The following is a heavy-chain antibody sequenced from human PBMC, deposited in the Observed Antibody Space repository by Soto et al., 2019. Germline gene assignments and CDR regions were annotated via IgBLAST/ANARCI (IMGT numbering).Heavy chain of an antibody. D-gene: IGHD3-9*01. Sequence: QVQLVQSGAEVKKPGASVKVSCKVSGYTLTELSMHWVRQAPGKGLEWMGGFDPEDGETIYAQKFQGRVTMTEDTXXDTXYMELSSLRSXXTAVYYCATVLRYFRWFDPWGQGTLVTVSS. CDR2: FDPEDGET. J-gene: IGHJ5*02. V-gene: IGHV1-24*01. CDR3: ATVLRYFRWFDP. CDR1: GYTLTELS.